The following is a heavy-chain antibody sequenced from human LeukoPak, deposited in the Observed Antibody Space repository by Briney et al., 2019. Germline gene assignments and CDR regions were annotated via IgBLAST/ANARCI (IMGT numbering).Heavy chain of an antibody. J-gene: IGHJ4*02. CDR1: GYSISTGRY. CDR3: ARSLSTAGIDY. V-gene: IGHV4-38-2*01. CDR2: IYHSGGT. D-gene: IGHD2-2*01. Sequence: SETLSLTCAVSGYSISTGRYWGWIRQPPGKGLEWIGSIYHSGGTYYNPSLKSRVTISVDTSKNHFPLTLRSVTAADTAVYYCARSLSTAGIDYWGQGTLVTVSS.